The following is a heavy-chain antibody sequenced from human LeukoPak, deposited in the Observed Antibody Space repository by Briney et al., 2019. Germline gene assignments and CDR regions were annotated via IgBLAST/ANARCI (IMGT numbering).Heavy chain of an antibody. CDR1: GGSISSGSYY. D-gene: IGHD6-13*01. J-gene: IGHJ4*02. V-gene: IGHV4-61*02. CDR3: AREESSWYFDY. CDR2: IYTSGST. Sequence: PSQTLSLTCTVSGGSISSGSYYWSWIRQPAGKGLEWIGRIYTSGSTNYNPSLKSRVTISVDTSKNQFSLKLSSVTAADTAVYYCAREESSWYFDYWGQGTLVTVSS.